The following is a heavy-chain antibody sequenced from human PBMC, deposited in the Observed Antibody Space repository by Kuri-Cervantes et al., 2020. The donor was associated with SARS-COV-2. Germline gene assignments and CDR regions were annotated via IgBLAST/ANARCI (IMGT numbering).Heavy chain of an antibody. V-gene: IGHV4-30-2*01. D-gene: IGHD3-22*01. J-gene: IGHJ4*02. CDR1: GGSISSGGYS. Sequence: SETLSLTCEVAGGSISSGGYSWAWIRQPPGKGLEWIGYIYQSGGTYYNPSLKSRVIISVDRSKNQFSLKLESVTAADTAMYYCARYYYDSRGYVFFDYWGRGNPVTVSS. CDR2: IYQSGGT. CDR3: ARYYYDSRGYVFFDY.